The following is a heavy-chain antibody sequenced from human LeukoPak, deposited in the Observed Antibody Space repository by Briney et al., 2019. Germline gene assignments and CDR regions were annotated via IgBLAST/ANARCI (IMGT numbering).Heavy chain of an antibody. D-gene: IGHD3-16*01. J-gene: IGHJ5*02. CDR3: ARKCYDYVWGSYTNWFDP. Sequence: ASVKVSCKASGYTFTGYYMHWVRQAPGQGLEWMGWINPNSGCTNYAQKFQGRVTMTRDTSISTAYMELSRLRSDDTAVYYCARKCYDYVWGSYTNWFDPWGQGTLVTVSS. CDR2: INPNSGCT. CDR1: GYTFTGYY. V-gene: IGHV1-2*02.